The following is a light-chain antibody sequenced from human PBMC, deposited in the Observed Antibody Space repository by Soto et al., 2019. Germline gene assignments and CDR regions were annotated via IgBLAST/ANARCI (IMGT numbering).Light chain of an antibody. Sequence: QLVLTQPPSVSGAPGQRVTISCTGSSSNLGAGYTLHWYRQLPGTAPKLIIYDNNNRPSGVPDRFSGSKSGTSASLAITGLQAEDEAEYYCQSYDTSLSGWVFGGGTKLTVL. CDR2: DNN. CDR3: QSYDTSLSGWV. V-gene: IGLV1-40*01. J-gene: IGLJ2*01. CDR1: SSNLGAGYT.